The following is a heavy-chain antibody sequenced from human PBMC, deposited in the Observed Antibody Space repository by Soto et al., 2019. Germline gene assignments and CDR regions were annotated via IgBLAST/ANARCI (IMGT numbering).Heavy chain of an antibody. CDR3: AKRASGSSYYMDV. V-gene: IGHV3-23*01. CDR1: GFTFSDYA. CDR2: ISGSGGDT. J-gene: IGHJ6*03. Sequence: EVQLLESGGGLVQPGGSLRLSCAASGFTFSDYAMSWVRQAPGKGLEWVSAISGSGGDTYYADSVKGRFTISRDNSKNTLSVQMNSLRAEDTALYYCAKRASGSSYYMDVWGKGTTVTVSS. D-gene: IGHD3-22*01.